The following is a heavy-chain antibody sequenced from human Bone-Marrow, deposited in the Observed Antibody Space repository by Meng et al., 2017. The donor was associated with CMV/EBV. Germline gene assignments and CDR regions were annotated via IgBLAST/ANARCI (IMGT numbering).Heavy chain of an antibody. J-gene: IGHJ4*02. CDR3: AGLSNPGDY. CDR2: YSPSDDRT. V-gene: IGHV1-46*01. CDR1: GSTFSNLY. D-gene: IGHD2/OR15-2a*01. Sequence: ASVKVSCKAAGSTFSNLYIHWVRQAPGHGLEWMGVYSPSDDRTTNAQKFQGRVTMTWDTSTSTVFMELASLKSEDMGVYYCAGLSNPGDYWGQGTLVTVSS.